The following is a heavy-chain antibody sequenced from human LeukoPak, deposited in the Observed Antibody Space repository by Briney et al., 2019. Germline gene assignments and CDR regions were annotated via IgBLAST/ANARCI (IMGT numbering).Heavy chain of an antibody. CDR3: AKEGPYYDYVWGSLDY. CDR2: ISGSGGST. CDR1: GFTFSSYG. V-gene: IGHV3-23*01. Sequence: GSLRLSCAASGFTFSSYGMSWVRQAPGKGLEWVSAISGSGGSTYYADSVKGRFTISRDNSKNTLYLQMNSLRAEDTAVYYCAKEGPYYDYVWGSLDYWGQGTLVTVSS. D-gene: IGHD3-16*01. J-gene: IGHJ4*02.